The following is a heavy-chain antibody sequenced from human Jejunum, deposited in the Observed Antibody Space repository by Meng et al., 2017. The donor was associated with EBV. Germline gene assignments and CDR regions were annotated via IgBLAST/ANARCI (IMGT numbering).Heavy chain of an antibody. Sequence: QVQLVPSGAEGKQTGASVRVSCKASGYTFTGYIIHWVRQAPGQGLEWMGRINPNSGGTSYTQKFQGRVTMTRDTSITTAYMELSRLGSDDTAVYYCARDYSDSSRQGYWGQGTLVTVSS. CDR3: ARDYSDSSRQGY. J-gene: IGHJ4*02. CDR2: INPNSGGT. D-gene: IGHD3-22*01. V-gene: IGHV1-2*06. CDR1: GYTFTGYI.